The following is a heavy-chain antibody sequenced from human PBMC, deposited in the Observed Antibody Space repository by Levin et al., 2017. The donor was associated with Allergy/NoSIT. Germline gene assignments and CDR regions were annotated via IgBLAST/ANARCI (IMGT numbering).Heavy chain of an antibody. CDR3: ARHAYDIAHFPH. V-gene: IGHV4-39*01. CDR2: VYYSGST. Sequence: SQTLSLTCTVSGGSISSSSYYWGWIRQPPGKGLEWIGSVYYSGSTYYNPSLTSLKSQVTVSVDTSKNQFSLRLTPVTAADTAVYYCARHAYDIAHFPHWGQGTLVIVSS. D-gene: IGHD3-9*01. CDR1: GGSISSSSYY. J-gene: IGHJ1*01.